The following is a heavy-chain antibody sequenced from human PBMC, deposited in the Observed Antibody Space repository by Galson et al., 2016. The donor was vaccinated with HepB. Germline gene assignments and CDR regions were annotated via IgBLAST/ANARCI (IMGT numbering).Heavy chain of an antibody. Sequence: SLRLSCAVSGFTFSNYGMNWVRQAPGKGLEWVAGISSDGSERYYADSVKGRFTFFRDNAKNTLHLELNSLRAEDTALYYCAKDISPLLEGVIGSWGQGTLVIVSS. CDR1: GFTFSNYG. CDR3: AKDISPLLEGVIGS. CDR2: ISSDGSER. D-gene: IGHD3-16*01. V-gene: IGHV3-30*18. J-gene: IGHJ5*01.